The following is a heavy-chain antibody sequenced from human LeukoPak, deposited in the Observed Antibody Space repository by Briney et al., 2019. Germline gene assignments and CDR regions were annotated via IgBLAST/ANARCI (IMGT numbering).Heavy chain of an antibody. Sequence: GGSLRLSCAASGFTFSTYSLHWVRQAPGKGLEWVALISYDGSDKYYADSVKGRFTVSRDNSINILYLQMNSLRTEDTANYFCAKDAAKELDSWGQGTLVTVSS. CDR1: GFTFSTYS. CDR3: AKDAAKELDS. CDR2: ISYDGSDK. J-gene: IGHJ4*02. V-gene: IGHV3-30*04.